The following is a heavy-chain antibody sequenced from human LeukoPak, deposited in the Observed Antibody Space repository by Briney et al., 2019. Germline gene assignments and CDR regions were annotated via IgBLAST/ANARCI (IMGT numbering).Heavy chain of an antibody. Sequence: PGGSLRLSCAASGFIFSYYSMHWVRQAPGKGLEYVSVISPDGRATYYSNSGKGRFTISRDNSKNTVYLQMDSLRDDDTAVYYCAREQPAGSTDYWGQGTLVTVSS. CDR3: AREQPAGSTDY. CDR1: GFIFSYYS. V-gene: IGHV3-64*01. D-gene: IGHD1-14*01. CDR2: ISPDGRAT. J-gene: IGHJ4*02.